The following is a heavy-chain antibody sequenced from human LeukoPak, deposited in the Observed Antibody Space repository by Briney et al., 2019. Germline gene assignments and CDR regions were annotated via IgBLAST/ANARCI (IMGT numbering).Heavy chain of an antibody. J-gene: IGHJ6*04. CDR1: GGTFSSCA. CDR3: ASAVGYCSSTSCVRYYGMDV. Sequence: GASVKVSCKASGGTFSSCAISWVRQAPGQGLEWMGGIIPIFGTANYAQKFQGRVTITADKSTSTAYMELSSLRSEDTAVYYCASAVGYCSSTSCVRYYGMDVWGKGTTVTVSS. CDR2: IIPIFGTA. D-gene: IGHD2-2*01. V-gene: IGHV1-69*06.